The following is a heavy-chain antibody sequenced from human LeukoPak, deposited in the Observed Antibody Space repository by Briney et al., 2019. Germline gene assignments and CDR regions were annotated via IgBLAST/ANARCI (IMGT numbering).Heavy chain of an antibody. Sequence: GSLRLSCAASGFTFSSYWMSWVRQPPGKGLEWIGSIYYSGSTYYNPSLKSRVTISVDTSKNQFSLKLSSVTAADTAVYYCARAYYYDSSGYYYWGQGTLVTVSS. D-gene: IGHD3-22*01. CDR2: IYYSGST. V-gene: IGHV4-39*07. J-gene: IGHJ4*02. CDR1: GFTFSSYW. CDR3: ARAYYYDSSGYYY.